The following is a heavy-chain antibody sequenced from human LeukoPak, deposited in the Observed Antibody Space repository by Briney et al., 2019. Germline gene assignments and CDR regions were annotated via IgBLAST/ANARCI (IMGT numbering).Heavy chain of an antibody. D-gene: IGHD2-15*01. CDR1: GYTFTSYY. CDR3: ARDRLPDAFDI. Sequence: ASVKVSCKASGYTFTSYYMHWVRQAPGQGLEWMGIINPSGGSTSYTQKFQGRVTMTRDTSTSTVYMELSSLRSEDTAVYYCARDRLPDAFDIWGQGTMVTVSS. V-gene: IGHV1-46*01. J-gene: IGHJ3*02. CDR2: INPSGGST.